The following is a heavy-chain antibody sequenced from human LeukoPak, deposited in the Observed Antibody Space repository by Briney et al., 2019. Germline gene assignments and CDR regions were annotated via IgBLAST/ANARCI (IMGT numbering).Heavy chain of an antibody. J-gene: IGHJ4*02. CDR2: IKSKTDGGTT. CDR3: TTAALYNWNDGVY. D-gene: IGHD1-1*01. Sequence: PGGSLRLSCAASGFTFSNAWMNWVPQAPGKGLEWVSRIKSKTDGGTTDYAAPVKGRFTISRDDSKNTLNLQMNSLKTEDTAVYYCTTAALYNWNDGVYWGQGTLVTGSP. V-gene: IGHV3-15*01. CDR1: GFTFSNAW.